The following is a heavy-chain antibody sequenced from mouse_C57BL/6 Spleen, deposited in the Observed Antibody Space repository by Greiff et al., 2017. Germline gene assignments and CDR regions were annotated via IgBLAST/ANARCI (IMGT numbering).Heavy chain of an antibody. CDR2: IHPNSGST. Sequence: QVQLPQPGAELVTPGASVKLSCKASGYTFTSYWMHWVKQRPGQGLEWIGMIHPNSGSTNDNEKFQSKATLTVDKSSSTSYMQLSSLTSEDSAVYYCARGYGYGGHYWYFDVWGTGTTVTVSS. CDR3: ARGYGYGGHYWYFDV. D-gene: IGHD2-2*01. J-gene: IGHJ1*03. V-gene: IGHV1-64*01. CDR1: GYTFTSYW.